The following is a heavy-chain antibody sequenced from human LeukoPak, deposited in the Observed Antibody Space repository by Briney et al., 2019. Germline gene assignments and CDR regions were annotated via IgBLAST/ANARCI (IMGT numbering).Heavy chain of an antibody. CDR2: ISWNSGSI. D-gene: IGHD3-16*01. V-gene: IGHV3-9*01. CDR1: GFTFKDYA. J-gene: IGHJ4*02. CDR3: AKEGD. Sequence: PGGSLRLSCAAPGFTFKDYAMHWVRQAPGKGLEWVSGISWNSGSIGYADSVKGRFTISRDNAKNSLYLQMNSLRAEDTALYYCAKEGDWGQGTLVTVSS.